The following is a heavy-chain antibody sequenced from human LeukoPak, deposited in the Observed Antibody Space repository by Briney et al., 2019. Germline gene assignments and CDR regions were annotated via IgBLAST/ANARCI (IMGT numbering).Heavy chain of an antibody. CDR2: IYYSGST. V-gene: IGHV4-59*01. CDR1: GGSISSYY. D-gene: IGHD5-18*01. Sequence: SETLSLTCTVSGGSISSYYWSWIRQPPGKGLEWIGYIYYSGSTNYNPSLKSRVTISVDTSKNQFSLKLSSVTAADTAVYYCAREKVYGCSYGSWFDPWGQGTLVTVSS. CDR3: AREKVYGCSYGSWFDP. J-gene: IGHJ5*02.